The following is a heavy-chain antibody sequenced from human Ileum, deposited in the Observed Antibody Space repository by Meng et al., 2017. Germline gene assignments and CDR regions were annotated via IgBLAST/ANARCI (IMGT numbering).Heavy chain of an antibody. Sequence: QVQLQESGPGLVRPSQTLSLTCTVLGGSISSGDYYWSWIRQPPGKGLEWIGYIYYSGSTYYNPSLKSRVTISVDTSKNQFSLKLSSVTAADTAVYYCARENTIFGVVWGSWFDPWGQGTLVTVSS. CDR2: IYYSGST. V-gene: IGHV4-30-4*01. J-gene: IGHJ5*02. CDR3: ARENTIFGVVWGSWFDP. CDR1: GGSISSGDYY. D-gene: IGHD3-3*01.